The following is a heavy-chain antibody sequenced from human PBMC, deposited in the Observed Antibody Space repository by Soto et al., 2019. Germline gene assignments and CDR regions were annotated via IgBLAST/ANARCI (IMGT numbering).Heavy chain of an antibody. CDR1: GGSISIGGYF. J-gene: IGHJ3*02. D-gene: IGHD1-26*01. CDR2: IYHNGDT. V-gene: IGHV4-31*03. CDR3: ARGWGTGSYYKVFDI. Sequence: KASETLSLTCTVSGGSISIGGYFWSWIRQHPGKGLEWIGYIYHNGDTYSNPSLKSRVTISVDTSKSQFSLRLNSVTAVDTAMYYCARGWGTGSYYKVFDIWGQGTMVTVSS.